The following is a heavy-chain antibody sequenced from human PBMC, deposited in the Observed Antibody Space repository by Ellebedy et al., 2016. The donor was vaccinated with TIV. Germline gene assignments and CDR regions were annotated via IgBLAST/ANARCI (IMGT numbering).Heavy chain of an antibody. Sequence: GESLKISCAASGFTVSSNYMNSVRQAPGKGLEWVSIIYSGGSTYYADSLKGRFTISRDNSKNTLYLQMNSLRAEDTAVYYCARDRGTFRAFDIWGQGRMVTVSS. CDR3: ARDRGTFRAFDI. CDR2: IYSGGST. V-gene: IGHV3-66*01. J-gene: IGHJ3*02. D-gene: IGHD1-1*01. CDR1: GFTVSSNY.